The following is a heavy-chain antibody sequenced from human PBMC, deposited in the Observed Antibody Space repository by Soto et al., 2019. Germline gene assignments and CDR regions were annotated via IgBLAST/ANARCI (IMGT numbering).Heavy chain of an antibody. J-gene: IGHJ3*02. Sequence: GESLKISCKGSGYSFTSYWIGWVRQMPGKGLEWMGIIYPGDSDTRYSPSFQGQVTIPADKSISTAYLQWSSLKASDTAMYYCARQGFQVPGGRDAFDIWGQGTMVTVSS. D-gene: IGHD2-2*01. CDR1: GYSFTSYW. CDR3: ARQGFQVPGGRDAFDI. V-gene: IGHV5-51*01. CDR2: IYPGDSDT.